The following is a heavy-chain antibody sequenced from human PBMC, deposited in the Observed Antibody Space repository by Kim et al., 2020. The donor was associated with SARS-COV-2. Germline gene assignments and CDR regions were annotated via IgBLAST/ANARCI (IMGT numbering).Heavy chain of an antibody. CDR3: ARSSHSSGWSGGPAWYFDY. CDR1: GFTFSSYW. CDR2: INSDGSST. V-gene: IGHV3-74*01. D-gene: IGHD6-19*01. Sequence: GGSLRLSCAASGFTFSSYWMHWVRQAPGKGLVWVSRINSDGSSTSYADSVKGRFTISRDNAKNTLYLQMNSLRAEDTAVYYCARSSHSSGWSGGPAWYFDYWGQGTLVTVSS. J-gene: IGHJ4*02.